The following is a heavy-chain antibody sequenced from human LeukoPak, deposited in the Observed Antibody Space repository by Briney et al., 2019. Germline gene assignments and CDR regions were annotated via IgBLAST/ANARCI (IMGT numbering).Heavy chain of an antibody. CDR1: GYTFTSYD. CDR3: AAGATYYDILTGYALDY. Sequence: ASVKVSCKASGYTFTSYDINWVRQATGQGLEWMGWMNPNSGNTGYAQKFQGRVTMTRNTSISTAYMELRSLRSDDTAVYYCAAGATYYDILTGYALDYWGQGTLVTVSS. D-gene: IGHD3-9*01. J-gene: IGHJ4*02. CDR2: MNPNSGNT. V-gene: IGHV1-8*01.